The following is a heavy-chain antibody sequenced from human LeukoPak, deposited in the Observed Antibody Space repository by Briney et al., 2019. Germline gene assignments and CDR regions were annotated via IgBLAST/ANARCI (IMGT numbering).Heavy chain of an antibody. J-gene: IGHJ4*02. Sequence: GGSLKLSCAASGFTFSDSWMTWVRQAPGKGLEWVANIKKEGTDKYYVDSVKGRFTVSRDNAKNSLYLQMNSLRAEDTAVYYCARAGTIFGLPYYFDYWGQGTLVTVSS. D-gene: IGHD3-3*01. CDR1: GFTFSDSW. CDR2: IKKEGTDK. V-gene: IGHV3-7*01. CDR3: ARAGTIFGLPYYFDY.